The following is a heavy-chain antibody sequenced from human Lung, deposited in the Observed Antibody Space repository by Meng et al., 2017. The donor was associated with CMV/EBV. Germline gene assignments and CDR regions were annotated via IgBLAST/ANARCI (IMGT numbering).Heavy chain of an antibody. Sequence: LXCTVSGGSITSYYWNWIRQPPGKKLEWIGDISHSGTSSYNPSLKSRVIITVDTSRNQFSLKLTSVAAADTAVYFCARGRDDDISLGYYYNRGFDVWXRGAXVTVSS. CDR1: GGSITSYY. V-gene: IGHV4-59*01. CDR2: ISHSGTS. J-gene: IGHJ6*02. D-gene: IGHD3-22*01. CDR3: ARGRDDDISLGYYYNRGFDV.